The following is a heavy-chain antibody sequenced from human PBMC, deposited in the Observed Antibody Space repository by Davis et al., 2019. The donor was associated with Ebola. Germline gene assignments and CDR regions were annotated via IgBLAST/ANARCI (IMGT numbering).Heavy chain of an antibody. J-gene: IGHJ6*03. CDR2: IYYSGDT. CDR3: ATATSNGWPLGHYYMDV. Sequence: PSETLSLTCTVSGGSISRGGYYWNWIRQLPGKGLEWIGNIYYSGDTDYNPSLKSRVTRSIDTSKNPFPLKMSSVTAADTAVYYCATATSNGWPLGHYYMDVWGKGTTVTVSS. V-gene: IGHV4-31*03. D-gene: IGHD6-19*01. CDR1: GGSISRGGYY.